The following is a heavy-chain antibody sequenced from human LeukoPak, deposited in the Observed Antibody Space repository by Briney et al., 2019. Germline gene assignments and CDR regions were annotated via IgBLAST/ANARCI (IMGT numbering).Heavy chain of an antibody. Sequence: SETLSLTCTVSGYSISSGYYWGWIRQPPGKGLEWIGRIYHSGSTYYNPSLKSRVTISVDTSKNQFSLKLSSVTAADTAGYYFARHSGWPGTYSYYMDVWAKGPRSPSP. V-gene: IGHV4-38-2*02. CDR3: ARHSGWPGTYSYYMDV. CDR2: IYHSGST. CDR1: GYSISSGYY. J-gene: IGHJ6*03. D-gene: IGHD5-12*01.